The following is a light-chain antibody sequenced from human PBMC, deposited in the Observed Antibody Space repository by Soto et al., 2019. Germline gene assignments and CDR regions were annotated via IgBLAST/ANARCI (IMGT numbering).Light chain of an antibody. Sequence: QSALTQPASVSGSPGQSIIVSCTGTSSDVGGYNYVSWYQQHPGKAPKLMIYEVSNRPSGVSNRFSGSKSGNTASLTISGLQAEDEADYFCSSYTSSHTYVFGSGTKLTVL. CDR3: SSYTSSHTYV. V-gene: IGLV2-14*01. CDR2: EVS. CDR1: SSDVGGYNY. J-gene: IGLJ1*01.